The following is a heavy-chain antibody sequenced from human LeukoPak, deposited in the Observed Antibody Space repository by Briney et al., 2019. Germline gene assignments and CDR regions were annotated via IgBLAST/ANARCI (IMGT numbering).Heavy chain of an antibody. CDR2: ISGSGGST. CDR1: GFTFSSYA. D-gene: IGHD6-13*01. J-gene: IGHJ5*02. V-gene: IGHV3-23*01. Sequence: GGSLRLSCAASGFTFSSYAMSWVRQAPGKGLEWVSAISGSGGSTYYADSVKGRFTISRDNSKNTLYLQMNSLGAEDTAVYYCAKWVGHSRAYNWFDPWGQGTLVTVSS. CDR3: AKWVGHSRAYNWFDP.